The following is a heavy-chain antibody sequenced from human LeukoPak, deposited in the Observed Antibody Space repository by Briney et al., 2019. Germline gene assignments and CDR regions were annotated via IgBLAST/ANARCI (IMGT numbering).Heavy chain of an antibody. Sequence: GGSLRLSCSVSGFTFSSYAMHWVRQAPGKGLEYVSAISSNGGSTYYADSVKGRFTISRDNSKNTLYLQMSSLRAEGTAVYYCVKSPGLYYYDSTGYYFDYWGQGTLVTVSS. D-gene: IGHD3-22*01. V-gene: IGHV3-64D*09. J-gene: IGHJ4*02. CDR2: ISSNGGST. CDR1: GFTFSSYA. CDR3: VKSPGLYYYDSTGYYFDY.